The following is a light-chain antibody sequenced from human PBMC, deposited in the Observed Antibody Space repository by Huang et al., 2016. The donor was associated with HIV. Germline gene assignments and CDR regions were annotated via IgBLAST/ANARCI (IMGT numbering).Light chain of an antibody. J-gene: IGKJ2*01. Sequence: EIIMTQSPATLSLSPGEGVSLSCRANQSVATNLAWYLHRPGQSPRILIFGASTRASGRPGRFSGSGSGTQFTLTVSGLQSEDFAVYYCQQYHNWPYTFGQGTKLEI. CDR1: QSVATN. CDR3: QQYHNWPYT. V-gene: IGKV3-15*01. CDR2: GAS.